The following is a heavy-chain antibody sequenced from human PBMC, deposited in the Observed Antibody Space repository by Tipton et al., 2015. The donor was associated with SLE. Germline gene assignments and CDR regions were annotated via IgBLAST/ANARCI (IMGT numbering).Heavy chain of an antibody. J-gene: IGHJ4*02. Sequence: RSLRLSCAASGFTFDDYAMHWVRQAPGKGLEWVSGISWNSGSIGYADSVKGRFTISRDNAKNSLYLQMSSLRAEDTAVYYCARDDYGDYEGYWGQGTLVTVSS. CDR3: ARDDYGDYEGY. CDR2: ISWNSGSI. CDR1: GFTFDDYA. V-gene: IGHV3-9*01. D-gene: IGHD4-17*01.